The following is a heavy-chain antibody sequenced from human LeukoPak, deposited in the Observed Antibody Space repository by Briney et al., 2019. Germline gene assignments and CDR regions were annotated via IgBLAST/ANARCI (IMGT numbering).Heavy chain of an antibody. CDR1: GFTFSSYA. J-gene: IGHJ6*02. D-gene: IGHD5-12*01. V-gene: IGHV3-23*01. CDR3: ARDYSGYDRSSPDV. CDR2: ISSSGGNT. Sequence: GGSLRLSCAASGFTFSSYAMSWVRQAPGKGLEWVSTISSSGGNTYYADSVKGRFSISRDNSKNTLYLQMNCLRAEDTAVYYCARDYSGYDRSSPDVWGQGTTVTVSS.